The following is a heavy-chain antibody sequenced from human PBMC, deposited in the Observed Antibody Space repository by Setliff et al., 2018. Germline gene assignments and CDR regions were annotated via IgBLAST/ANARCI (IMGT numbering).Heavy chain of an antibody. Sequence: GASVKVSCKASGYTFTNYAMHWVRQAPGQRLEWLGWISGGNGNTKYSQKFQGRVTITRDTSASTGYMELSSLRSEDTAVYYCARLQAIFGVFKDGDWFDPWGQGTLVTVSS. D-gene: IGHD3-3*01. CDR2: ISGGNGNT. CDR3: ARLQAIFGVFKDGDWFDP. J-gene: IGHJ5*02. V-gene: IGHV1-3*01. CDR1: GYTFTNYA.